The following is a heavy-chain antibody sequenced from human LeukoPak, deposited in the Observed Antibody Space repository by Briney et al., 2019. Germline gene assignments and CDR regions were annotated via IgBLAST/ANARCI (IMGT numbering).Heavy chain of an antibody. D-gene: IGHD6-19*01. CDR1: GGTFSSYG. J-gene: IGHJ4*02. CDR3: ARFSSGNYDY. V-gene: IGHV1-2*02. Sequence: GASVKVSCKASGGTFSSYGINWVRQAPGQGLEWMGWINPNSGGTNYAQKFQGRVTMTRDTSISTAYMELSRLRSDDTAVYYCARFSSGNYDYWGQGTLVTVSS. CDR2: INPNSGGT.